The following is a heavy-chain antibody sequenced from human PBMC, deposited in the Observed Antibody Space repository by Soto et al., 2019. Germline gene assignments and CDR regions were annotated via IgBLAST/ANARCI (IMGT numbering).Heavy chain of an antibody. CDR3: ARDGGVVVAATSDYYYGMDV. CDR1: GSTFTGYY. J-gene: IGHJ6*02. Sequence: ASVKVSCKASGSTFTGYYMHWVRQAPGQGLEWMGWINPNSGGTNYAQKFQGWVTMTRDTSISTAYMELSRLRSDDTAVYYCARDGGVVVAATSDYYYGMDVWGQGTTVTVSS. V-gene: IGHV1-2*04. D-gene: IGHD2-15*01. CDR2: INPNSGGT.